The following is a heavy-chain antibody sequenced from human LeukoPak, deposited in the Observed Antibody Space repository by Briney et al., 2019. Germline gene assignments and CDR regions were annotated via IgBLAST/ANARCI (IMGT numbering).Heavy chain of an antibody. V-gene: IGHV1-3*01. Sequence: GASVEVSCKASGYTFTSYAMHWVRQAPGQRLEWMGWINAGNGNTKYSQKFQGRVTITRDTSASTAYMELSSLRSEDTAVYYCARTTSRRYNWNDVDWFDPWGQGTLVTVSS. CDR3: ARTTSRRYNWNDVDWFDP. CDR2: INAGNGNT. D-gene: IGHD1-20*01. J-gene: IGHJ5*02. CDR1: GYTFTSYA.